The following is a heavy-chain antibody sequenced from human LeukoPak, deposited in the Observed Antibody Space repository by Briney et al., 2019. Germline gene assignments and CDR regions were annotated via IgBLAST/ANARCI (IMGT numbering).Heavy chain of an antibody. Sequence: ASVKVSCKASGYTFTGYYLHWVRQAPGQGLEWMGWINPNSGGTNYAQKFQGRVTLTRDTSISTAYMELSRLRSDDTAVYCCARDQVPGYYYMDVWGKGTTVTVSS. CDR2: INPNSGGT. CDR3: ARDQVPGYYYMDV. V-gene: IGHV1-2*02. D-gene: IGHD2-2*01. J-gene: IGHJ6*03. CDR1: GYTFTGYY.